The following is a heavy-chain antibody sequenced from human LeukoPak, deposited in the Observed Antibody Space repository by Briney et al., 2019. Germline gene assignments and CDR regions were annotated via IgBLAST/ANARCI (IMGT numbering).Heavy chain of an antibody. CDR3: AGDGYYYDSSGYYV. CDR1: GGTFSSYA. D-gene: IGHD3-22*01. V-gene: IGHV1-69*06. Sequence: GASVKVSCKASGGTFSSYAISWVRQAPGQGLEWMGGIIPIFGTANYAQKFQGRVTITADKSTSTAYMELSSLRSEDTAVYYCAGDGYYYDSSGYYVWGQGTLVTVSS. CDR2: IIPIFGTA. J-gene: IGHJ4*02.